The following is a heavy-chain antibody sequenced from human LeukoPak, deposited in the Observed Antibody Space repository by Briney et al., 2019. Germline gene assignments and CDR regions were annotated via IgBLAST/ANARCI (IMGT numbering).Heavy chain of an antibody. CDR1: GYSSTTYW. J-gene: IGHJ4*02. Sequence: KASCKGSGYSSTTYWIGWVRQMPGEGLEWMGIIYPGDSDTRYSPSFQGQVTISVDKSISTANLQWSSLKASDTAMYYCARVSAVAGQGCDYWGQGTLVTVSS. CDR3: ARVSAVAGQGCDY. D-gene: IGHD6-19*01. V-gene: IGHV5-51*01. CDR2: IYPGDSDT.